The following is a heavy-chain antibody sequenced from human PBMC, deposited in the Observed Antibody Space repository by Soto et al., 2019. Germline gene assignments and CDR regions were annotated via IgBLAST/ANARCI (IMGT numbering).Heavy chain of an antibody. CDR3: VEAAGTNF. V-gene: IGHV3-33*01. CDR2: IWYDGSNK. J-gene: IGHJ4*02. Sequence: QVQLVESGGGVVQPGKSLRLSCAASGFTFSSHGMHWVRQAPGKGLEWVAVIWYDGSNKYYADSVKGRFIISRDNSKNTMYLQMNSRRFEDTAVYYCVEAAGTNFWGQGTLVNVSS. CDR1: GFTFSSHG. D-gene: IGHD6-13*01.